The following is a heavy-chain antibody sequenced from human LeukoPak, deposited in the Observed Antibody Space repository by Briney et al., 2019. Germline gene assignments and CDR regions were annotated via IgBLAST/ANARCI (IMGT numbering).Heavy chain of an antibody. D-gene: IGHD6-6*01. CDR2: IYYSGST. V-gene: IGHV4-59*01. Sequence: PSETLSLTCTVSGGSISSYYWSWIRQPPGKGLEWIGYIYYSGSTNYNPSLKSRVTISVDTSKNQFSLKLSSVTAADTAVYYCARGGIAARRGSFFGYWGQGTLVTVSS. CDR1: GGSISSYY. CDR3: ARGGIAARRGSFFGY. J-gene: IGHJ4*02.